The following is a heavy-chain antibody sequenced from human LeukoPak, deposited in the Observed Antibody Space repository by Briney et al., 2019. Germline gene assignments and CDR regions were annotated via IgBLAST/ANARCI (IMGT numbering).Heavy chain of an antibody. J-gene: IGHJ4*02. CDR2: IYYSGRT. D-gene: IGHD3/OR15-3a*01. V-gene: IGHV4-61*05. CDR1: GGSISSSGSY. CDR3: ARLGLDWNVRPFGG. Sequence: SETLSLTCTVSGGSISSSGSYWGWIRQPPGKGLEWIGYIYYSGRTNYNPPLKGRVTMSVDTSKNQFSLELNSLTARETAVYYCARLGLDWNVRPFGGWGQGTLVTVSS.